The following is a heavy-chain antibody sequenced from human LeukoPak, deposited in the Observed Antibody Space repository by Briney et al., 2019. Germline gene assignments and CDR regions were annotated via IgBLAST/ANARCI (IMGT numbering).Heavy chain of an antibody. D-gene: IGHD2-15*01. CDR2: ISGSGGST. J-gene: IGHJ6*03. CDR3: AKTVGYCSGGSCQTAYYYYYMDV. V-gene: IGHV3-23*01. CDR1: GFTFSSYA. Sequence: GGSLRLSCAASGFTFSSYAMSWVRQAPGKGLEWVSAISGSGGSTYYADSVKGRFTISRDNSKNTLYLQMNSLRAEDTAVYYCAKTVGYCSGGSCQTAYYYYYMDVWGKGTTVTISS.